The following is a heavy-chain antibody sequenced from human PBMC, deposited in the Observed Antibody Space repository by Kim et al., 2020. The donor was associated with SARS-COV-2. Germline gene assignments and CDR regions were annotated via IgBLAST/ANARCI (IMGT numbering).Heavy chain of an antibody. Sequence: SETLSLTCAVYGGSFSGYYWSWIRQPPGKGLEWIGEINHSGSTNYNPSLKSRVTISVDTSKNQFSLKLSSVTAADTAVYYCARFRSYYDSSGYYAYWGQG. V-gene: IGHV4-34*01. J-gene: IGHJ4*02. CDR1: GGSFSGYY. CDR3: ARFRSYYDSSGYYAY. D-gene: IGHD3-22*01. CDR2: INHSGST.